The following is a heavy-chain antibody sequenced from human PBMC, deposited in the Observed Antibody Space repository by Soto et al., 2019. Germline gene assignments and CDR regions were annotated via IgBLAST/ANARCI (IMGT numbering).Heavy chain of an antibody. CDR1: GFSLSTTGVS. CDR3: AHSLILWDLDTARVDFAY. D-gene: IGHD5-18*01. V-gene: IGHV2-5*02. CDR2: IYWDDDK. J-gene: IGHJ4*02. Sequence: QITLKESGPTLVKPTQTLTLTCTFSGFSLSTTGVSVGWIRQPPGKALEWLALIYWDDDKHYSPSLTSRLTITKDTPKTKLLLTMSNLDPVATATYFCAHSLILWDLDTARVDFAYWGQGTLVTVSS.